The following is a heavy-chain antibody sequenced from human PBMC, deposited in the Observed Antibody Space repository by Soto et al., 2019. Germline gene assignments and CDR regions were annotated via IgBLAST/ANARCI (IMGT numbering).Heavy chain of an antibody. CDR3: ARDDDYEANAIDL. J-gene: IGHJ5*02. CDR1: GFTFSRYG. D-gene: IGHD4-17*01. Sequence: GGSLRLFCVASGFTFSRYGMHWVRQAPGKGLEWVAVIWNDGSKQVYDDSVKGRFTISRDNSKNTLYLEMDSLRDEDTSVYYCARDDDYEANAIDLWGQGTLVTVSS. CDR2: IWNDGSKQ. V-gene: IGHV3-33*01.